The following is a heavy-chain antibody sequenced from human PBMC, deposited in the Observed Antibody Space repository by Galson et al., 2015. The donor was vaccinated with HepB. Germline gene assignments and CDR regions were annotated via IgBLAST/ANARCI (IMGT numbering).Heavy chain of an antibody. CDR2: ISGRGGDT. CDR3: AKDARMRWLQLGFAY. CDR1: GFTFSSYA. J-gene: IGHJ4*02. V-gene: IGHV3-23*01. D-gene: IGHD5-24*01. Sequence: SLRLSCAASGFTFSSYAMNWVRQAPGKGLEWVSSISGRGGDTYYADSVKCRFTISRDNSNNTLYLQMNSLRAEDTAVYYCAKDARMRWLQLGFAYWGQGTLVTVSS.